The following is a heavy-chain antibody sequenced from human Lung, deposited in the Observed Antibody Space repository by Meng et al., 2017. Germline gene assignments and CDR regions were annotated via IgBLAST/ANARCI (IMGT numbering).Heavy chain of an antibody. CDR3: ARGQKGYFDL. V-gene: IGHV4-30-4*01. CDR2: IYNSGST. CDR1: GGSISSSNYY. Sequence: EPRPGLVNPSHTLSLTCTVSGGSISSSNYYWSWIRQPPGKGLEWSGHIYNSGSTYYNPSLKSRITISVDTSKNQFSLKLSSVTAADTAVYYCARGQKGYFDLWGRGTLVTVSS. J-gene: IGHJ2*01.